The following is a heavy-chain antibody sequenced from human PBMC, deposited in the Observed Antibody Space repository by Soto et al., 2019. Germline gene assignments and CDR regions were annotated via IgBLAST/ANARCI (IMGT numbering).Heavy chain of an antibody. CDR2: ISAHDGNT. J-gene: IGHJ4*02. V-gene: IGHV1-18*01. Sequence: QVHLVQSGAEVKKPGASVKVSCKGSGYGFTTYGITWVRQAPGQGLEWMAWISAHDGNTNYAQELQGGVTVTRDTSTSTAYMELRSLRSDDTAVYYCSRGRYGDYWGQGALVTVSS. CDR3: SRGRYGDY. CDR1: GYGFTTYG. D-gene: IGHD1-1*01.